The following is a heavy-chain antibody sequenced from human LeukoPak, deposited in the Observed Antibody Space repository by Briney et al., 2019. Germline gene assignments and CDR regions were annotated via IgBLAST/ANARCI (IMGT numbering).Heavy chain of an antibody. D-gene: IGHD4-11*01. J-gene: IGHJ4*02. V-gene: IGHV3-69-1*01. CDR2: IDKSGDL. CDR1: GFTVSSNY. Sequence: GGSLRLSCAASGFTVSSNYMSWVRQAPGKGLEWVSTIDKSGDLHYADSVKGRFTISRDSAKNSLYLQMNSLRAEDTAVYYCVRDAPYSHFDYWGQGTLVTVSS. CDR3: VRDAPYSHFDY.